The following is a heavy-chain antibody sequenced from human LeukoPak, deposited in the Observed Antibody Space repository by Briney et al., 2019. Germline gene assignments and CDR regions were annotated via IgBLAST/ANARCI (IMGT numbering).Heavy chain of an antibody. CDR1: GYTFTTYY. D-gene: IGHD6-19*01. V-gene: IGHV1-46*01. J-gene: IGHJ4*02. CDR3: ARDRADTTYSSVMYYFDY. Sequence: PGASVKVSCKASGYTFTTYYMHWVRQAPGQGLEWLGIIDPSGGSTSYAQKFQGRVTMTRDTSTSTVYMELSSLRSEGTAVYYCARDRADTTYSSVMYYFDYWGQGTLVTVSS. CDR2: IDPSGGST.